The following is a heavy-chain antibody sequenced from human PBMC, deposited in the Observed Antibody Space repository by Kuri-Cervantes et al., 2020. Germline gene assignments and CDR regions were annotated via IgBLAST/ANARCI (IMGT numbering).Heavy chain of an antibody. CDR1: GYTFTSYY. D-gene: IGHD2-2*01. J-gene: IGHJ4*02. CDR3: ASAQDVVVPAAAVYTVYYFDY. CDR2: INPSGGST. Sequence: ASVKVSCKASGYTFTSYYMHWVRQAPGQGLEWMGIINPSGGSTSYAQKFQGRVTMTRDTSTSTAYMELSSLRSEDTAVYYCASAQDVVVPAAAVYTVYYFDYWGQGTLVTVSS. V-gene: IGHV1-46*01.